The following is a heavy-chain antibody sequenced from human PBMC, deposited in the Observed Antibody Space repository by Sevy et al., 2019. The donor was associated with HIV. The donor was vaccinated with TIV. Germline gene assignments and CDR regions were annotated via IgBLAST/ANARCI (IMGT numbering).Heavy chain of an antibody. Sequence: GGSLRLSCAASGFTFSSYAMSWVRQAPGKGLEWVSAISGSGGSTYYADSVKGRFTISRDNSKNTRYLQMNSLRAEDTAVYYCAKAMIVSPDFDYWGQGTLVTVSS. CDR2: ISGSGGST. CDR3: AKAMIVSPDFDY. CDR1: GFTFSSYA. J-gene: IGHJ4*02. V-gene: IGHV3-23*01. D-gene: IGHD3-16*02.